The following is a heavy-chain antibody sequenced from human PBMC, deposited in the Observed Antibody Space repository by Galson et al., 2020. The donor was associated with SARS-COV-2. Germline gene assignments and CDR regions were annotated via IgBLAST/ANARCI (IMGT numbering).Heavy chain of an antibody. CDR3: ARTMSFYYGMDV. Sequence: QAGGSLRLSCAASGFTFSSYGMHWVRQAPGKGLEWVAVIWYDGSNKYYADSVKGRFTISRDNSKNTLYLQMNSLRAEDTAVYYCARTMSFYYGMDVWGQGTTVTVSS. D-gene: IGHD3-3*01. V-gene: IGHV3-33*01. CDR1: GFTFSSYG. CDR2: IWYDGSNK. J-gene: IGHJ6*02.